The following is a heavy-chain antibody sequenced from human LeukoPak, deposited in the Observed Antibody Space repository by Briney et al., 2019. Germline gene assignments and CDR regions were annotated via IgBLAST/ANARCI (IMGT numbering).Heavy chain of an antibody. CDR2: ISSEGGST. V-gene: IGHV3-74*01. J-gene: IGHJ4*02. CDR3: TRDDSNGIDY. CDR1: EFTFSYYW. D-gene: IGHD6-19*01. Sequence: AGSLRLSCAASEFTFSYYWMYWVRQGPGQGLVSVSRISSEGGSTTYADSVKGRFTISRDNAKNTLYLQMHSLRVEDTGIYYCTRDDSNGIDYWGQGTVLTVSS.